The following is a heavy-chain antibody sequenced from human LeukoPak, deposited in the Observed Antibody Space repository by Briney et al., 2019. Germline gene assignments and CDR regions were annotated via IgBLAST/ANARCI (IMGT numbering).Heavy chain of an antibody. D-gene: IGHD1-26*01. CDR3: ARTAISGSYHDVFDI. CDR1: GYTFTSYG. Sequence: ASVKVSCKASGYTFTSYGISWVRQAPGQGLEWMGWINPNSGGTNYAQKFQGRVTMTRDTSISTVYMELSTLRSDDTAMYYCARTAISGSYHDVFDIWGQGAMVTVSS. J-gene: IGHJ3*02. CDR2: INPNSGGT. V-gene: IGHV1-2*02.